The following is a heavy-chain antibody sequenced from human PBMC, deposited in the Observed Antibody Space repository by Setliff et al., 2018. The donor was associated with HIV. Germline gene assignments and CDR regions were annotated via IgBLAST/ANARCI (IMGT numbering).Heavy chain of an antibody. CDR2: IYISRDT. J-gene: IGHJ3*02. D-gene: IGHD3-16*01. CDR3: ARGLWAPGLGEGAFDI. Sequence: KTSETLSLTCTVSGGSISSGNYYWSWMRQPAGKGLEWIGHIYISRDTNHNPSLKSRVTILVDTSKNQFSLNLTSVTAADTAVYFCARGLWAPGLGEGAFDIWGQGTTVTVSS. CDR1: GGSISSGNYY. V-gene: IGHV4-61*09.